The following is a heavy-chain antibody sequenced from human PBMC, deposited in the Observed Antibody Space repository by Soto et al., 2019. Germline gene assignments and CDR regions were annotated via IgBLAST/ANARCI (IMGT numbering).Heavy chain of an antibody. CDR2: IWYDGSNK. CDR1: GFTFSSYG. Sequence: QVQLVESGGGVVQPGRSLRLSCAASGFTFSSYGMHWVRQAPGKVLEWVAVIWYDGSNKYYADSVKGRFTISRDNSKNTLYLQMNSLRAEDTAVYYCARDYGDYGDWFDPWGQGTLVTVSS. D-gene: IGHD4-17*01. J-gene: IGHJ5*02. V-gene: IGHV3-33*01. CDR3: ARDYGDYGDWFDP.